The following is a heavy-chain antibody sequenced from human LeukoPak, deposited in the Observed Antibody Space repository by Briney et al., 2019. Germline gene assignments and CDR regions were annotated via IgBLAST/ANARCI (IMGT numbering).Heavy chain of an antibody. J-gene: IGHJ1*01. Sequence: GASVKVSCKASGYTFTSYDINWVRQATGQGLAWMGWMNPNSGNTGYAQKFQGRVTMTRNTSISTAYMELSSLRSEDTAVYYCARCRNYYGSGRKYFQHWGQGTLVTVSS. CDR3: ARCRNYYGSGRKYFQH. D-gene: IGHD3-10*01. CDR2: MNPNSGNT. V-gene: IGHV1-8*01. CDR1: GYTFTSYD.